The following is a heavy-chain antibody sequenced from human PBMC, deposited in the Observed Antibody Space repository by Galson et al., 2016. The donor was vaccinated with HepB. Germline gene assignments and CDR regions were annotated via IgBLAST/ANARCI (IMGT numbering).Heavy chain of an antibody. D-gene: IGHD6-13*01. V-gene: IGHV3-30-3*01. Sequence: SLRLSCAASGFAFSGSAMHWVRQAPGKGLEWVAAISYHGSDKYYADSVKGRFTISRDNAKKSLYLQMNSLRAEDTAVYYCARAPIEVDGMRHYYYGMDVWGQGTTVTVSS. J-gene: IGHJ6*02. CDR2: ISYHGSDK. CDR3: ARAPIEVDGMRHYYYGMDV. CDR1: GFAFSGSA.